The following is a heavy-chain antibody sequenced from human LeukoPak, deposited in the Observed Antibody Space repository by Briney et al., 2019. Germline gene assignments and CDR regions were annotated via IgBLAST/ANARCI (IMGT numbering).Heavy chain of an antibody. CDR1: GFTFSSYA. CDR2: ISYDGSNK. V-gene: IGHV3-30*04. J-gene: IGHJ4*02. CDR3: ARALAGTFDY. Sequence: GGSLRLSCAASGFTFSSYAMHWVRQAPGKGLEWVAVISYDGSNKYYADSVKGRFTISRDNSKNTLYLQMNSLRAEDTAVYYCARALAGTFDYWGQGTLVTVSS. D-gene: IGHD6-19*01.